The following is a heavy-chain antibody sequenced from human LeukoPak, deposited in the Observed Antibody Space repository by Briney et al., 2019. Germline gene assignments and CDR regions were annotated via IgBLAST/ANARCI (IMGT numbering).Heavy chain of an antibody. J-gene: IGHJ4*02. CDR1: GYTFTGYY. Sequence: ASVKVSCKASGYTFTGYYMHWVRQAPGQGLEWMGWINPNSGGTNYAQKFQGRVTMTRDTSISTAYMELSRLRSDDTAVYYCARAPYNSNYLDYWGQGTLVTVSS. CDR2: INPNSGGT. CDR3: ARAPYNSNYLDY. V-gene: IGHV1-2*02. D-gene: IGHD1-7*01.